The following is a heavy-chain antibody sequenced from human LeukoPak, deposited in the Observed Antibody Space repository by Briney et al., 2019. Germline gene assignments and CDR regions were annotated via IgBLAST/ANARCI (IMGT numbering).Heavy chain of an antibody. Sequence: PGGSLRLSCAASGFTFSSYVMSWVRQAPGKGLEWVTAVSGSGGSTNYADSVRGRFTISRDNSKNTLYLQMNSLRAEDTAVYYCAKSYGDYGSLFDCWGQGTLVIVSS. D-gene: IGHD4-17*01. CDR3: AKSYGDYGSLFDC. J-gene: IGHJ4*02. CDR1: GFTFSSYV. CDR2: VSGSGGST. V-gene: IGHV3-23*01.